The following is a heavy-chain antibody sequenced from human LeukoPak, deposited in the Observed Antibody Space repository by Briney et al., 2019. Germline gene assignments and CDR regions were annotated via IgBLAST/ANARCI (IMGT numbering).Heavy chain of an antibody. CDR2: INPNSGGT. Sequence: ASVKVSCKASGYTFTGYYMDWVRRAPGQGLEWMGWINPNSGGTNYAQKFQGRVTMTRDTSISTAYMELSRLRSDDTAVYYCQITPITGTTTVFDYWGQGTLVTVSS. J-gene: IGHJ4*02. CDR1: GYTFTGYY. D-gene: IGHD1-7*01. V-gene: IGHV1-2*02. CDR3: QITPITGTTTVFDY.